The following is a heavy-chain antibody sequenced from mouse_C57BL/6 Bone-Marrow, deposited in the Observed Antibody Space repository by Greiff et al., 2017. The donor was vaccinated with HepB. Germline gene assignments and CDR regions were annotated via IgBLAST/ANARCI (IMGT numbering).Heavy chain of an antibody. V-gene: IGHV1-4*01. CDR1: GYTFTSYT. CDR3: ARGYYGSLYAMDY. Sequence: QVQLQQSGAELARPGASVKMSCKASGYTFTSYTMHWVKQRPGQGLEWIGYINPSSGYTKYNQKFKDKATLTADKSSSTAYMQLSSLTSEDSAVYYCARGYYGSLYAMDYWGQGTSVTVSS. CDR2: INPSSGYT. D-gene: IGHD1-1*01. J-gene: IGHJ4*01.